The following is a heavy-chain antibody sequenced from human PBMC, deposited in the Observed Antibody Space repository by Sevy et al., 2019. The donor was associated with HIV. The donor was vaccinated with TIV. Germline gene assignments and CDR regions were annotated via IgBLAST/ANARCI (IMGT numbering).Heavy chain of an antibody. CDR1: GFTFNDYN. J-gene: IGHJ5*02. CDR2: ISTSTSTTTI. V-gene: IGHV3-11*01. Sequence: GGSLRLSCAASGFTFNDYNLSWLRQAPGKGLEWVSNISTSTSTTTIYYADSVKGRFTISRDNAKNSIYLQMNSLRVDDTAVYYCARAAGWFDAWGQRTLVTVSS. CDR3: ARAAGWFDA.